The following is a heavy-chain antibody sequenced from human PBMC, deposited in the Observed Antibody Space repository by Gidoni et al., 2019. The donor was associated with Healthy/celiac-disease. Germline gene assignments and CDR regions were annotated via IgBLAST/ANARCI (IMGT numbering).Heavy chain of an antibody. CDR3: AKDRGSFHFDY. CDR2: MSGSGGSR. V-gene: IGHV3-23*01. CDR1: GFTFSSYA. J-gene: IGHJ4*02. Sequence: EVQLLESGGGLVQPGGSLRLSCAASGFTFSSYAMSWVRQAPGKVLEWVSSMSGSGGSRYYAGAVKCRFTISRDNSKNTLYLQMNSRRAEDTAVYYCAKDRGSFHFDYWGQGTLVTVSS.